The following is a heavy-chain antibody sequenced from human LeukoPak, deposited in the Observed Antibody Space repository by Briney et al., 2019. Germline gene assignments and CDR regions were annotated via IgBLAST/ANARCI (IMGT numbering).Heavy chain of an antibody. CDR1: GFTFSSYW. CDR3: AREYCSSTSCYDAFDYYMDV. J-gene: IGHJ6*03. CDR2: IKQDGSEK. V-gene: IGHV3-7*01. D-gene: IGHD2-2*01. Sequence: GGSLRLSCAASGFTFSSYWMSWVRQAPGKGLEWVANIKQDGSEKYYVDSVKGRFTISRDNAKNSLYLQMNSLRAGDTAVYYCAREYCSSTSCYDAFDYYMDVWGKGTTVTVSS.